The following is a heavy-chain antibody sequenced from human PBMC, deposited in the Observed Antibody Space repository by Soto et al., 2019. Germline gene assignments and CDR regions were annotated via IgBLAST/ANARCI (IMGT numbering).Heavy chain of an antibody. CDR2: IHYSGRT. CDR1: GGSITGGAYY. CDR3: ARYYFDSSGYSNWFDP. J-gene: IGHJ5*02. Sequence: PSETLSLTCAVSGGSITGGAYYWTWIRQHPGKGLEWIAYIHYSGRTYYNPSLKSRVTISVDTSNNQFSLKLSSVTAADTAVYYCARYYFDSSGYSNWFDPWGQGTLVTVS. V-gene: IGHV4-31*11. D-gene: IGHD3-22*01.